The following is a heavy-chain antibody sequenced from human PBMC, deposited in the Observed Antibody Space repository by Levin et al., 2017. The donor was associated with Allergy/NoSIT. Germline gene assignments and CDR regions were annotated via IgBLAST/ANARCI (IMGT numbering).Heavy chain of an antibody. Sequence: GESLKISCKVSGYTLTELFMHWVRQAPGKGLEWMGGFDPEDGETIYAQKFQGRVTMTEDTSTDTAYMELSSLRSEDTAVYYCATETPWNFAARTLDAFDIWGQGTVVTVS. CDR3: ATETPWNFAARTLDAFDI. J-gene: IGHJ3*02. D-gene: IGHD1-7*01. CDR2: FDPEDGET. V-gene: IGHV1-24*01. CDR1: GYTLTELF.